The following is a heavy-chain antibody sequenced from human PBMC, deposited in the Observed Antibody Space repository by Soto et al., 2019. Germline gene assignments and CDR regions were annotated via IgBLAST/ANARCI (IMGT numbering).Heavy chain of an antibody. J-gene: IGHJ5*02. D-gene: IGHD6-13*01. CDR1: GGSISSGGYY. Sequence: SETLSLTCTVSGGSISSGGYYWSWIRQHPGKGLEWIGYIYYSGSTYYNPSLKSRVTISVDTSKNQFSLKLSSVTAADTAVYYCAVHTLIAAAGGFDPWGQGTLVTVSS. CDR3: AVHTLIAAAGGFDP. V-gene: IGHV4-31*03. CDR2: IYYSGST.